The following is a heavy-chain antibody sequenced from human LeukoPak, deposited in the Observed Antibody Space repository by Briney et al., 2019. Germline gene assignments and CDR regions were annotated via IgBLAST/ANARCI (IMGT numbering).Heavy chain of an antibody. D-gene: IGHD6-13*01. CDR2: ISYDGSNK. J-gene: IGHJ4*02. V-gene: IGHV3-30*18. CDR1: GFTFSSYG. Sequence: PGGSLRLSCAASGFTFSSYGMHWVRQAPGKGLEWVAVISYDGSNKYYAGSVKGRFTISRDNSKNTLYLQMNSLRAEDTAVYYCAEHYSSSWSPYFDYWGQGTLVTVSS. CDR3: AEHYSSSWSPYFDY.